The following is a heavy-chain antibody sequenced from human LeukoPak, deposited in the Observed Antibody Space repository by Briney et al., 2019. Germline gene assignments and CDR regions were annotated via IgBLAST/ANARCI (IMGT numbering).Heavy chain of an antibody. Sequence: SEALSLTCTVSGGSISSSSYYWGWIRQPPGKGLEWIGSIYYSGSTYYNPSLKSRVTISVDTSKNQFSLKLSSVTAADTAVYYCAKEMGHSPHSSGTYWSDGGVGLDYWGQGTLVTVSS. CDR1: GGSISSSSYY. CDR2: IYYSGST. V-gene: IGHV4-39*07. J-gene: IGHJ4*02. D-gene: IGHD3-10*01. CDR3: AKEMGHSPHSSGTYWSDGGVGLDY.